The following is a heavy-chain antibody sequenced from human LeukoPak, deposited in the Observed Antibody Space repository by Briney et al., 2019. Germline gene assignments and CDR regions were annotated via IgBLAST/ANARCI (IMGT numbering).Heavy chain of an antibody. Sequence: PGGSLRLSCVASGFSVSEYYVSWVRQAPGKGLEWISYITRENWIYYSDSVKGRFTISRDHAKNSVYLAMNSLRAEDTAVYYCARGLPLDSSGSLYFWGQGTVVIVSS. CDR1: GFSVSEYY. J-gene: IGHJ4*02. V-gene: IGHV3-11*01. CDR3: ARGLPLDSSGSLYF. D-gene: IGHD6-19*01. CDR2: ITRENWI.